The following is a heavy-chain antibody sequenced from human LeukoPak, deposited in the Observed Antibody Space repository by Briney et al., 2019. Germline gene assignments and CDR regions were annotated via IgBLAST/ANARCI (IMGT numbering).Heavy chain of an antibody. CDR1: GGSFSGYY. CDR3: ARGRRQWLRAFDI. Sequence: PSETLSLTCAVHGGSFSGYYWSWIRQPPGKGLEWIGEINHSGSTNYNPSLKSRVTISVDTSKNQFSLKLSSVTAADTAVYYCARGRRQWLRAFDIWGQGTMVTVSS. CDR2: INHSGST. D-gene: IGHD6-19*01. V-gene: IGHV4-34*01. J-gene: IGHJ3*02.